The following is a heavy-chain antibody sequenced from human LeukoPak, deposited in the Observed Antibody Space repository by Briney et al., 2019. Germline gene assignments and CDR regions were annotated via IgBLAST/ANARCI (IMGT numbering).Heavy chain of an antibody. J-gene: IGHJ6*03. D-gene: IGHD3-3*01. CDR1: GGAISSSSYY. CDR3: ARNIFGVAAYYYYYMDV. Sequence: PSETLSLACTVSGGAISSSSYYWGWIRQPPGKGLEWIGSIYYSGSTYYNPSLKSRVTISVDTSKNQCSLKLSSVTASDTAVYYCARNIFGVAAYYYYYMDVWGKGTTVTVSS. CDR2: IYYSGST. V-gene: IGHV4-39*01.